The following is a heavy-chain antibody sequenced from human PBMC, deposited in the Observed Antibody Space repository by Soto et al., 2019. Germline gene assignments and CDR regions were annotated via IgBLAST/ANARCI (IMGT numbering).Heavy chain of an antibody. CDR3: ARSVAPYLGTWFDP. V-gene: IGHV4-30-2*01. CDR1: GGSISSGNSYS. J-gene: IGHJ5*02. Sequence: QLQLQESGSGLVKPSQTLSLTCAVSGGSISSGNSYSWSWIRQPPGKGLEWIGSISHTGSTSYNPSLKGRVTMSVVKSKNQFSLKLSSMTAADMAVYYCARSVAPYLGTWFDPWGQGTLVIVSS. CDR2: ISHTGST. D-gene: IGHD2-21*01.